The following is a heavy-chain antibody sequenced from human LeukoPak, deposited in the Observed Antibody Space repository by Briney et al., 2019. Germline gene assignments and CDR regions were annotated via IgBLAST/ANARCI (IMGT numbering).Heavy chain of an antibody. CDR1: GGSLSGYY. J-gene: IGHJ4*02. D-gene: IGHD6-19*01. CDR2: INHSGST. CDR3: ARQWLVSPLFDY. V-gene: IGHV4-34*01. Sequence: SETLSLTCAVYGGSLSGYYWSWIRQPPGKGLEWIGEINHSGSTNYNPALKRRVTISVDTSKNQLSLKLSSITAADTAVYYCARQWLVSPLFDYWGQGTLVTVSS.